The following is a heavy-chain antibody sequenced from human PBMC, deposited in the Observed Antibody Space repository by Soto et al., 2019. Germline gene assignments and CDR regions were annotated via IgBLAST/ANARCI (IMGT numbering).Heavy chain of an antibody. J-gene: IGHJ4*02. CDR1: GDTFTSYD. Sequence: GASVKVSCKACGDTFTSYDINWVRQATGQGLEWMGWMNPNSGNTGYAQKFQGRVTMTRDTSISTAYMELSSLRSEDTAVYYCARSITIFGVVIIKRSPFDYWGQGTLVTVSS. D-gene: IGHD3-3*01. CDR3: ARSITIFGVVIIKRSPFDY. V-gene: IGHV1-8*01. CDR2: MNPNSGNT.